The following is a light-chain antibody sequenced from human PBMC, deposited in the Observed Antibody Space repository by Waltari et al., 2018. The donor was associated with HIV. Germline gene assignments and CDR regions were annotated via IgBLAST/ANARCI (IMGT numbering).Light chain of an antibody. Sequence: SSELTQPPSVSVCPGQTASITRSEDKLVDKYACWYQQKPGQSPVLVIYQDSKRPSGIPERFSGSNSGNTATQTISGTQAMDEADYYCQAWDSSTAVVFGGGTKLTVL. CDR3: QAWDSSTAVV. CDR2: QDS. CDR1: KLVDKY. J-gene: IGLJ2*01. V-gene: IGLV3-1*01.